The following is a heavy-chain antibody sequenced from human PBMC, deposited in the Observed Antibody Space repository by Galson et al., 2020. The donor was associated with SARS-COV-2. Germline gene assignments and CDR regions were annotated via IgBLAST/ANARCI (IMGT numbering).Heavy chain of an antibody. CDR1: GYTFTNHW. D-gene: IGHD3-22*01. J-gene: IGHJ5*01. Sequence: GESLKISCKGSGYTFTNHWIGWVRQMPGKGLEWMGIIYPGDSDTRYSPSFQGQVTISADKSISTAYLQWSSLKASDTAMYYCARQRDSSGYSNWFDSWGQGTLVTVSS. CDR2: IYPGDSDT. CDR3: ARQRDSSGYSNWFDS. V-gene: IGHV5-51*01.